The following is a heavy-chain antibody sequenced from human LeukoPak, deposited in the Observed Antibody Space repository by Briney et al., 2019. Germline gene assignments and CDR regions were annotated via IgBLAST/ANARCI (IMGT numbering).Heavy chain of an antibody. Sequence: PSETLSLTCTASGGSISSYYWSWIRQPPGKGLEWIGYIYYSGSTNYNPSLKSRVTISVDTSKNQFSLKLSSVTAADTAVYYCAASPYYDSSGYYWGVLDYWGQGTLVTVSS. J-gene: IGHJ4*02. V-gene: IGHV4-59*01. D-gene: IGHD3-22*01. CDR2: IYYSGST. CDR3: AASPYYDSSGYYWGVLDY. CDR1: GGSISSYY.